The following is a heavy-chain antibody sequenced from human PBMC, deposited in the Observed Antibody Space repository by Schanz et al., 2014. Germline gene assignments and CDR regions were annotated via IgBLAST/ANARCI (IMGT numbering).Heavy chain of an antibody. CDR3: AKDGIMVQGVIWERYFDS. D-gene: IGHD3-10*01. CDR2: IKQDGSEK. CDR1: GFTFTTYA. J-gene: IGHJ4*02. V-gene: IGHV3-7*05. Sequence: DVQLLESGGGLVQPGESLRLSCAASGFTFTTYAMTWVRQAPGKGLEWVANIKQDGSEKYYVDSVKGRFTISRDNAKNSLYLQMNSLRAEDTALYYCAKDGIMVQGVIWERYFDSWGQGTLVTVSS.